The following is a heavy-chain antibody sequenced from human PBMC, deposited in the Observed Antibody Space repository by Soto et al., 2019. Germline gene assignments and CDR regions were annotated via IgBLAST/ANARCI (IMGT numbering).Heavy chain of an antibody. V-gene: IGHV1-18*01. CDR3: ARIGNRLLLYYFDY. J-gene: IGHJ4*02. Sequence: SVKVSCKASGYTFTNYGINWVRQAPGQGLEWMGWISAYNGNTNYAQKFQGRVTMTTDTSTSTAYMELRSLGSDDTAVYYCARIGNRLLLYYFDYWGQGTLVTVSS. D-gene: IGHD3-16*01. CDR2: ISAYNGNT. CDR1: GYTFTNYG.